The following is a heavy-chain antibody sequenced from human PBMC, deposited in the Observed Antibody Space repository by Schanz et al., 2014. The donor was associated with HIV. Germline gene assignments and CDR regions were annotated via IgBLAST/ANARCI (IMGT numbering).Heavy chain of an antibody. Sequence: QVQVQQWGAGLLKPSETLTLTCVVYGGSFNGHYWTWIRQPPEKGLEWIGEINHGGYTNYNPSLKGLSPKSEDPSNTQFALKVTLRTAADTAVYYCARGPFPGYSSSEFYYYSGLDVWGQGTTVTVSS. CDR1: GGSFNGHY. D-gene: IGHD6-13*01. CDR2: INHGGYT. CDR3: ARGPFPGYSSSEFYYYSGLDV. V-gene: IGHV4-34*01. J-gene: IGHJ6*02.